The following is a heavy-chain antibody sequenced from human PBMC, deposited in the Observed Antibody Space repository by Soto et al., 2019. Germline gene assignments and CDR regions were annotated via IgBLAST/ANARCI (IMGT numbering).Heavy chain of an antibody. Sequence: GASVKVSCKASGYTFTGYYMHWVRQAPGQGLEWMGWINPNSGGTNYAQKFQGWVTMTRDTSTSTAYMELRSLRSDDTAVYYCARDRSQNYYDSSGYSVWGQGTMLTVSS. J-gene: IGHJ3*01. V-gene: IGHV1-2*04. CDR3: ARDRSQNYYDSSGYSV. CDR2: INPNSGGT. CDR1: GYTFTGYY. D-gene: IGHD3-22*01.